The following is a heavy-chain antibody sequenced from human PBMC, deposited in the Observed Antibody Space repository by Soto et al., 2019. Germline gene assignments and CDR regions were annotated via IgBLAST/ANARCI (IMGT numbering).Heavy chain of an antibody. D-gene: IGHD3-22*01. CDR2: ISGSGGST. V-gene: IGHV3-23*01. J-gene: IGHJ4*02. CDR3: AKDLSYYYDSSGYYRDY. CDR1: GFTFSSYA. Sequence: PGGSLRLSCAASGFTFSSYAMSWVRQAPGKGLEWVSAISGSGGSTYYADSVKGRFTISRDNSKNTLYLQMNSLRAEDTAVYYYAKDLSYYYDSSGYYRDYWGQGTLVTVSS.